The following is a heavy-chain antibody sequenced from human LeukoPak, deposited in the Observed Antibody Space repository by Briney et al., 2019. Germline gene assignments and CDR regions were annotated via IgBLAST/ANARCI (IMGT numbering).Heavy chain of an antibody. CDR1: GYTFISYD. CDR2: MNPNSGNT. CDR3: ARGPSWTGYSQPYYFDY. Sequence: ASVKVSCKASGYTFISYDINWVRQAAGQGLEWMGWMNPNSGNTGYAQKFQGRVTITRNTSISTAYMELSSLRSEDTAVYSCARGPSWTGYSQPYYFDYWGQGTLVTVSS. J-gene: IGHJ4*02. D-gene: IGHD3/OR15-3a*01. V-gene: IGHV1-8*03.